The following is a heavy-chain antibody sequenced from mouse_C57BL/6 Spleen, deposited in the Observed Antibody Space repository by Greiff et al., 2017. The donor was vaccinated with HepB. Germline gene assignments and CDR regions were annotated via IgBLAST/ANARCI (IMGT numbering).Heavy chain of an antibody. D-gene: IGHD2-5*01. Sequence: EVKLVESGGDLVKPGGSLKLSCAASGFTFSSYGMSWVRQTPDKRLEWVATISSGGSYTYYPDSVKGRFTISRDNAKNTLYLQMSSLKSEDTAMYYCARHDSNYVDYWGQGTTLTVSS. CDR1: GFTFSSYG. V-gene: IGHV5-6*01. CDR3: ARHDSNYVDY. CDR2: ISSGGSYT. J-gene: IGHJ2*01.